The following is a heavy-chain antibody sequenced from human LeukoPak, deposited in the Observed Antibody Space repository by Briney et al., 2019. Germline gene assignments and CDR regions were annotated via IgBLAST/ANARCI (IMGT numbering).Heavy chain of an antibody. V-gene: IGHV4-39*07. CDR3: ARGAILITFGGVINPLDY. CDR2: LYYSGST. J-gene: IGHJ4*02. Sequence: SETLSLTCTVSGGSISSSSYYWGWIRQPPGKGLEWIGSLYYSGSTYYNPSLKSRVTTSVDTSKNQFSLKLTSVTAADTAVYYCARGAILITFGGVINPLDYWGQGTLVTVSS. CDR1: GGSISSSSYY. D-gene: IGHD3-16*01.